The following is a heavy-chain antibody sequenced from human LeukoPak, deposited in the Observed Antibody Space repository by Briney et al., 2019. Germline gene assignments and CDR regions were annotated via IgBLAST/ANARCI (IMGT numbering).Heavy chain of an antibody. CDR1: GGSISSSSYY. CDR2: IYYSGST. V-gene: IGHV4-39*01. J-gene: IGHJ4*02. D-gene: IGHD3-10*01. Sequence: SETLSLTCTVSGGSISSSSYYWGWIRQPPGKGLEWIGSIYYSGSTYYNPSLKSRVTISVDTSKNQFSLKLSSVTAADTVVYYCARHFGGRRDYWGQGTLVTVSS. CDR3: ARHFGGRRDY.